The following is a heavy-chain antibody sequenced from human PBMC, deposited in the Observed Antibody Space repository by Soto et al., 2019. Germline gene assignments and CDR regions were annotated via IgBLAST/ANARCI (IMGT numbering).Heavy chain of an antibody. CDR2: IYDTGISGYTPST. CDR3: ARGEDAFFYYGLDV. V-gene: IGHV4-59*01. CDR1: GGSISSSY. J-gene: IGHJ6*02. Sequence: SETLSLTCTVSGGSISSSYWSWVRRPAGKGLEWIAYIYDTGISGYTPSTSYNPSLKSRVTMSVDTSKSQFSLKLTSVTAADTAVYYCARGEDAFFYYGLDVWGQGITVTVSS.